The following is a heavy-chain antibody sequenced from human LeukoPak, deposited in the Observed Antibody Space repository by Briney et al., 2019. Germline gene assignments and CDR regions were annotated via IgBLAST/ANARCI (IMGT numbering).Heavy chain of an antibody. J-gene: IGHJ6*03. V-gene: IGHV4-30-4*08. D-gene: IGHD2-15*01. CDR3: ARGVAIPLFYYYYMDV. CDR1: GDSISSGDYY. Sequence: PSQTLSLTCTVSGDSISSGDYYWSWIRQPPGKGLEWIGEINHSGSTNYNPSLKSRVTISVDTSKNQFSLKLSSVTAADTAVYYCARGVAIPLFYYYYMDVWGKGTTVTVSS. CDR2: INHSGST.